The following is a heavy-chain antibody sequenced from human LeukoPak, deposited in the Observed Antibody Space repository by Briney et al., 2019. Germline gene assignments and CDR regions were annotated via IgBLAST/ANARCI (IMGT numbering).Heavy chain of an antibody. D-gene: IGHD3-10*01. CDR3: AKRGVVIRVILVGFHKEAYYFDS. CDR1: GITLSNYG. V-gene: IGHV3-23*01. CDR2: ISDSGGRT. Sequence: HPGGSLRLSCAVSGITLSNYGMSWDRQAPGKGLEWVAGISDSGGRTNYADSVKGRFTISRDNPKNTLYLQMNSLRAEDTAVYFCAKRGVVIRVILVGFHKEAYYFDSWGQGALVTVSS. J-gene: IGHJ4*02.